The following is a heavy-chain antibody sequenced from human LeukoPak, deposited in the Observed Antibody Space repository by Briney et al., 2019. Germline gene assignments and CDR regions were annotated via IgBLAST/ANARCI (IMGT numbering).Heavy chain of an antibody. Sequence: SETLSLTCSVSGDSITSRDYYWSWIRQPPGKGLEWIGYIYYSGSTSYNPSLKSRVTISVDTSKNQFSLRLSSVTAADTAVYYCARYSSSPTYYFDSWGQGTLVTVSS. D-gene: IGHD6-13*01. V-gene: IGHV4-30-4*08. CDR1: GDSITSRDYY. CDR2: IYYSGST. CDR3: ARYSSSPTYYFDS. J-gene: IGHJ4*02.